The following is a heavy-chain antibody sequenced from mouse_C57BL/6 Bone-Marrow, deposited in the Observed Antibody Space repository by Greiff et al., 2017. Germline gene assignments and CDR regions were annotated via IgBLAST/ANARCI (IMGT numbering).Heavy chain of an antibody. J-gene: IGHJ4*01. Sequence: QVQLQQSGAELVRPGASVTLSCKASGYTFTDYEMHWVKQTPVHGLEWIGAIDPETGGTAYNQKFKGKAILTADKSSSTAYMELRSLTSEDSAVYYCTRGWLRRMDYWGQGTSVTVSS. V-gene: IGHV1-15*01. CDR1: GYTFTDYE. CDR3: TRGWLRRMDY. CDR2: IDPETGGT. D-gene: IGHD2-2*01.